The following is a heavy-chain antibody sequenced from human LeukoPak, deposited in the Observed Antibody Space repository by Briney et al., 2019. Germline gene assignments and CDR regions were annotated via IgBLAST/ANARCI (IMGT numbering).Heavy chain of an antibody. D-gene: IGHD3-22*01. V-gene: IGHV3-21*01. CDR2: ISSGSIHI. Sequence: KPGGSLRLSCAASGFTFSTYSMNWVRQAPGKGLEWVSSISSGSIHIYYADSVQGRFTISKDNAKNSLYLQMNGLRAEDTAVYYCATTPGGDSSGYYPWYFDLWGRGTLVTVSS. CDR1: GFTFSTYS. CDR3: ATTPGGDSSGYYPWYFDL. J-gene: IGHJ2*01.